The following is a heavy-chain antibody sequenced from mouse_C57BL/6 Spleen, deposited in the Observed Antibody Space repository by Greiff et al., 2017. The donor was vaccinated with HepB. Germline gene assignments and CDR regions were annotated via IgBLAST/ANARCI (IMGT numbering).Heavy chain of an antibody. CDR1: GYTFTSYW. V-gene: IGHV1-72*01. CDR2: IDPNSGGT. CDR3: AREGGNTWFAY. D-gene: IGHD1-1*02. Sequence: QVQLQQPGAELVKPGASVKLSCKASGYTFTSYWMHWVKQRPGRGLEWIGRIDPNSGGTKYNEKFKSKATLTVDKPSSTAYMKLSSLTSEDSAVYYCAREGGNTWFAYWGQGTLVTVSA. J-gene: IGHJ3*01.